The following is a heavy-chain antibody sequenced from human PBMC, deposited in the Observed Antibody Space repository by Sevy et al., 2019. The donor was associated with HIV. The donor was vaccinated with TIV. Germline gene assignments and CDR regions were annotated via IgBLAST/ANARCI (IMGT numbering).Heavy chain of an antibody. CDR3: ARGFDYYGSGSPYYGMDV. J-gene: IGHJ6*02. CDR2: IIPIFGTA. CDR1: GGTFSSYA. D-gene: IGHD3-10*01. Sequence: ASVKVSCKASGGTFSSYAISWVRQAPGQGLEWMGGIIPIFGTANYAQKFQGRVTITADESTSTAYMWLSSLRSEDTAVYYCARGFDYYGSGSPYYGMDVWGQGTTVTVSS. V-gene: IGHV1-69*13.